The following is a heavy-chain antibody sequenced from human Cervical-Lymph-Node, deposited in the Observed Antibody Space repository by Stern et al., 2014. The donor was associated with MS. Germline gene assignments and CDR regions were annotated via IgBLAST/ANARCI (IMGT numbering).Heavy chain of an antibody. CDR1: GFTFSSYA. CDR2: ISGSAGIT. D-gene: IGHD3-22*01. Sequence: EVQLVESGGGLVQPGGSLRLSCAASGFTFSSYAMNWVRQAPGQGLEWVSAISGSAGITYYADSVKGRFTISRDNAENTLYLQMNSLRAEDTAVYYCAKDVYDSSGYQFDYWGQGTLVTVSS. V-gene: IGHV3-23*04. J-gene: IGHJ4*02. CDR3: AKDVYDSSGYQFDY.